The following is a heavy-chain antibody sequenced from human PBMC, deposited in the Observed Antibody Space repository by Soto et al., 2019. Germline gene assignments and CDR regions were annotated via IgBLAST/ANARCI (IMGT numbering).Heavy chain of an antibody. Sequence: GGSLRLSCAASGFTFSSYAMSWVRQAPGKGLEWVSAISGSGGSTYYADSVKGRFTISRDNSKNTLYLQMNSLRAEDTAVYYCAKDWGTIVGATFWFDPWGQGTLVTVSS. CDR1: GFTFSSYA. CDR3: AKDWGTIVGATFWFDP. D-gene: IGHD1-26*01. V-gene: IGHV3-23*01. CDR2: ISGSGGST. J-gene: IGHJ5*02.